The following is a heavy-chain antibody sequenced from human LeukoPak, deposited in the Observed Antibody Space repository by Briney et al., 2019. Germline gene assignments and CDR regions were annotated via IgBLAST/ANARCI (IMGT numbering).Heavy chain of an antibody. V-gene: IGHV3-23*01. D-gene: IGHD6-13*01. J-gene: IGHJ4*02. CDR2: ISGSGGST. CDR1: GGSFSGYY. CDR3: AKDDYIAAAGRVLNFDY. Sequence: ETLSLTCAVYGGSFSGYYWSWIRQPPGKGLEWVSAISGSGGSTYYADSVKGRFTISRDNSKNTLYLQMNSLRAEDTAVYYCAKDDYIAAAGRVLNFDYWGQGTLVTVSS.